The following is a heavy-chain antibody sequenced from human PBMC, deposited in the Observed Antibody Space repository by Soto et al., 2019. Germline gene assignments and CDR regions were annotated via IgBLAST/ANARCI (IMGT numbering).Heavy chain of an antibody. J-gene: IGHJ3*02. CDR1: GFTFSSYG. V-gene: IGHV3-33*01. Sequence: GGSRRLSCAASGFTFSSYGMQWVRQAPGKGLEWVAVIWYDGSNKYYADSVKGRFTICTDNSKNSMYLQINSLRDEDTAVYYCARDRLGGKGHFDIWGQGTMVTVSS. CDR2: IWYDGSNK. CDR3: ARDRLGGKGHFDI. D-gene: IGHD2-15*01.